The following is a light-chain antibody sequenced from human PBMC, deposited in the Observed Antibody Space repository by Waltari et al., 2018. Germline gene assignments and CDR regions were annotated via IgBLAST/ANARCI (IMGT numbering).Light chain of an antibody. CDR3: QQYGSLPYT. Sequence: EIVLTQSPATLSLSPGERATLSCRASQSVTSSYLAWYQQKPGQAPRLLIYGTSSRATGIPDRFSGSGSGTDFTLTISRLEPEDFAVYHCQQYGSLPYTFGQGTKLEIK. CDR2: GTS. V-gene: IGKV3-20*01. J-gene: IGKJ2*01. CDR1: QSVTSSY.